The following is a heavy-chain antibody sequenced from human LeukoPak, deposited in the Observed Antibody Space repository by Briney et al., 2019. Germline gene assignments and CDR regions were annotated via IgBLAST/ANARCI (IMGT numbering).Heavy chain of an antibody. Sequence: GGSLRLSCAASEFTFSSYGMHWVRQAPGKGLEWVAFIRYDGSNQYYTDSVKGRFTISRDNSKNTLYLQMSSLRADDTAVYYCAKDMVRYYDFWSGYPPDYWGQGTLVTVSS. CDR3: AKDMVRYYDFWSGYPPDY. V-gene: IGHV3-30*02. CDR1: EFTFSSYG. CDR2: IRYDGSNQ. D-gene: IGHD3-3*01. J-gene: IGHJ4*02.